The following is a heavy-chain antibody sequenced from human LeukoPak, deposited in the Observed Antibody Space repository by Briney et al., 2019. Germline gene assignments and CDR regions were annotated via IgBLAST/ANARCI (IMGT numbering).Heavy chain of an antibody. J-gene: IGHJ4*02. V-gene: IGHV1-18*01. CDR1: GYIFSGYH. CDR3: ARRAVAGTDFDY. Sequence: GASVKVSCKASGYIFSGYHIHWVRQAPGQGLEWMGWISAYNGNTNYAQKLQGRVTMTTDTSTSTAYMELRSLRSDDTAVYYCARRAVAGTDFDYWGQGTLVTVSS. CDR2: ISAYNGNT. D-gene: IGHD6-19*01.